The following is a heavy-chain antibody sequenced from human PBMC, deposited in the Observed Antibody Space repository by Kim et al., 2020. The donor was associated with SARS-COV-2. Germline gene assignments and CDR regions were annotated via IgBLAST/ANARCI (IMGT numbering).Heavy chain of an antibody. CDR2: IYYSGST. CDR1: GGSISSSSYY. CDR3: ARHDYNSGYDSSPLGY. D-gene: IGHD5-12*01. V-gene: IGHV4-39*01. J-gene: IGHJ4*02. Sequence: SQTLSLTCTVSGGSISSSSYYWGWIRQPPGKGLEWIGSIYYSGSTYYNPSLKSRVTISVDTSKNQFSLKLSSVTAADTAVYYCARHDYNSGYDSSPLGYWGQGTLVTVSS.